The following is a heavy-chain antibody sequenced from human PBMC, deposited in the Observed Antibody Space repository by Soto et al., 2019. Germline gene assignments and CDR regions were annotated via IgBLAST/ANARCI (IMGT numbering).Heavy chain of an antibody. D-gene: IGHD6-6*01. CDR1: GFTFSSYA. J-gene: IGHJ4*02. CDR3: AKGIHPIAARPVIDY. CDR2: IGGSGGST. Sequence: GGSLRLSCAASGFTFSSYAMSWVRQAPGKGLEWVSAIGGSGGSTYYADSVKGRFTISRDNSKNTLYLQMNSLRAEDTAVYYCAKGIHPIAARPVIDYWGQGTLVTVSS. V-gene: IGHV3-23*01.